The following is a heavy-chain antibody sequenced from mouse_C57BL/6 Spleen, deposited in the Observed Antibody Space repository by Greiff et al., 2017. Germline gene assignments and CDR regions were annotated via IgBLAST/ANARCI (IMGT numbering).Heavy chain of an antibody. CDR2: ISYSGST. D-gene: IGHD1-1*01. V-gene: IGHV3-1*01. J-gene: IGHJ1*03. CDR1: GYSITSGYV. Sequence: EVKLQESGPGMVKPSQSLSLTCTVTGYSITSGYVWHWIRHFPGNKLEWMGYISYSGSTNYKPSLKSRISITPDTSKNHFFLKLNSVTTADTATYYCARGITPGYFDVWGTGTTVTVSS. CDR3: ARGITPGYFDV.